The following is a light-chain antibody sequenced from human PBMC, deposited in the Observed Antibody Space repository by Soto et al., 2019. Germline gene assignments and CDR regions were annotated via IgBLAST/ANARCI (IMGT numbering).Light chain of an antibody. J-gene: IGLJ2*01. CDR2: EVS. Sequence: QYALTQPPSASGSPGQSVTISCTGTSSDVGGYNYVSWYQQHPGKAPKLMIYEVSKRPSGVPDRFSGSKSGNTASLTVSGLQDEDEADYYCSSYAGSNNLVFGGGTKLTVL. CDR3: SSYAGSNNLV. V-gene: IGLV2-8*01. CDR1: SSDVGGYNY.